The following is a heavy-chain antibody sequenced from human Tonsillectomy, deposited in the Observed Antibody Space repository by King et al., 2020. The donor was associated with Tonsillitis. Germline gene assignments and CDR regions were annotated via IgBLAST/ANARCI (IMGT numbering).Heavy chain of an antibody. CDR1: GFTFSSYG. CDR3: ARGADWGSFYYYYGMDV. V-gene: IGHV3-33*01. J-gene: IGHJ6*02. D-gene: IGHD7-27*01. CDR2: LWYDVSHK. Sequence: VQLVESGGGVVQPGRSLRLSCAASGFTFSSYGMHLVRQAPGKGLEWVAVLWYDVSHKYYADSVKSRFPISSDNSNNTLYLPMNSLRAEDTAVYYCARGADWGSFYYYYGMDVWGQGTTVTVSS.